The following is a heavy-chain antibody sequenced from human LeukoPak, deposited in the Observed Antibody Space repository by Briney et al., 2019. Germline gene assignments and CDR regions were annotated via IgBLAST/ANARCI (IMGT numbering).Heavy chain of an antibody. J-gene: IGHJ6*02. V-gene: IGHV6-1*01. D-gene: IGHD6-13*01. CDR3: ARETSSWYTLYYYYYGMDV. Sequence: SQTLSLTCAISGDSVSSNSAAWNWIRQSPSRGLEWLGRTYYRSKWYNDYAVSVKSRITINPDTSKNQFSLQLNSVTPEDTAVYYSARETSSWYTLYYYYYGMDVWGQGTTVTVSS. CDR1: GDSVSSNSAA. CDR2: TYYRSKWYN.